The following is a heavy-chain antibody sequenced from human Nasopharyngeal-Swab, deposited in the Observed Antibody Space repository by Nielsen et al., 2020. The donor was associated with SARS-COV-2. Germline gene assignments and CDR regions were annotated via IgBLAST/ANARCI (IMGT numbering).Heavy chain of an antibody. CDR2: IYYSGST. V-gene: IGHV4-61*05. CDR1: GGSISSSSYY. J-gene: IGHJ4*02. CDR3: ASIPRIAAAGARYFDY. D-gene: IGHD6-13*01. Sequence: SETLSLTCTVSGGSISSSSYYWGWIRQPPGKGLEWIGYIYYSGSTNYNPSLKSRVTISVDTSKNQFSLKLSSVTAADTAVYYCASIPRIAAAGARYFDYWGQGTLVTVSS.